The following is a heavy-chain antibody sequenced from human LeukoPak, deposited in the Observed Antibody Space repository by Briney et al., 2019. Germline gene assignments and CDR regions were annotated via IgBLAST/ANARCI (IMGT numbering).Heavy chain of an antibody. J-gene: IGHJ5*02. D-gene: IGHD6-13*01. V-gene: IGHV1-69*04. Sequence: SVKVSCKASGGTFSSYAISWVRQAPGQGLEWMGRIIPILGIANYAQKFQGRVTITADKSTSTAYMGLSSLRSEDTAVYYCARDDMYSSSWYWFDPWGQGTLVNVSS. CDR3: ARDDMYSSSWYWFDP. CDR1: GGTFSSYA. CDR2: IIPILGIA.